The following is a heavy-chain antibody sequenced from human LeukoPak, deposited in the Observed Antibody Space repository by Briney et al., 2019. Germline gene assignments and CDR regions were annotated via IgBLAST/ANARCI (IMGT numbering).Heavy chain of an antibody. V-gene: IGHV3-23*01. CDR2: ISGSGSST. CDR1: GFTFSSYA. J-gene: IGHJ3*02. CDR3: ARDGYSSGWDKDAFDI. Sequence: GGSLRLSCAASGFTFSSYAMSWIRQSPGKGLEWVSTISGSGSSTYYADSVKGRFTISRDNSKNTLYLQMNSLRAEDTAVYYCARDGYSSGWDKDAFDIWGQGTMVTVSS. D-gene: IGHD6-19*01.